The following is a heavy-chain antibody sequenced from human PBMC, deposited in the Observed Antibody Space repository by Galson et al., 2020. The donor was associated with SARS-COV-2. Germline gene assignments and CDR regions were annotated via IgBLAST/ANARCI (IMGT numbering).Heavy chain of an antibody. J-gene: IGHJ3*02. Sequence: GGSLRLSCVTSGFTFNDYAMPWVRQTPGKGLEWVSGIAWNSGSIAYADSVKGRFIISRDHDKRSLYLQMHSLGVEDTALYYCVRDRRHEYGDAGSLYIWSQGKMGTV. CDR2: IAWNSGSI. CDR1: GFTFNDYA. V-gene: IGHV3-9*01. CDR3: VRDRRHEYGDAGSLYI. D-gene: IGHD4-17*01.